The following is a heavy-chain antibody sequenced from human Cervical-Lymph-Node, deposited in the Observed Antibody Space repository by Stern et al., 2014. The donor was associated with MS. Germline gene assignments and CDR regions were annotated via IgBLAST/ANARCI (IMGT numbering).Heavy chain of an antibody. CDR1: GFSLSTARMR. CDR3: ARGKDYGDSYDY. D-gene: IGHD4-17*01. CDR2: IDWYDDK. J-gene: IGHJ4*02. V-gene: IGHV2-70*04. Sequence: QVTLKESGPALAKPTQTLTLTCTFSGFSLSTARMRVSWIRQPPGKALEWLARIDWYDDKCYITSLKTRLSISKDTSKNQVVLTITNMDPVDTATYYCARGKDYGDSYDYWGQGTLVTVSS.